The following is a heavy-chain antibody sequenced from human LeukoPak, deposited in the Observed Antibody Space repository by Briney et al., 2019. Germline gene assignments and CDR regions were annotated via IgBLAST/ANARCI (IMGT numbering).Heavy chain of an antibody. CDR2: ISGSSSYI. J-gene: IGHJ6*04. D-gene: IGHD3-10*02. Sequence: PGGSLRLSCAASGFTFSSYSMNWVRQAPGKGLEWVSFISGSSSYIYYADSVKGRLTISRDNAKNSLYLQMNSLRVEDTAVYYCAELGITMIGGVWGKGTTVTISS. CDR1: GFTFSSYS. CDR3: AELGITMIGGV. V-gene: IGHV3-21*01.